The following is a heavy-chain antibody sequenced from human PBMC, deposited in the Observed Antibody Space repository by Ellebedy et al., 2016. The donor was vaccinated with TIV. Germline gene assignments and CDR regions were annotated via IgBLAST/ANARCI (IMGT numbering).Heavy chain of an antibody. CDR3: ARVLHPRYNWNDPQYYFDY. Sequence: ASVKVSCKASGYTFTSYAMNWVRQAPGQGLEWMGWINTNTGNPTYAQGFTGRFVFSLDTSVSTAYLQISSLKAEDTAVYYCARVLHPRYNWNDPQYYFDYWGQGTLVTVSS. CDR1: GYTFTSYA. J-gene: IGHJ4*02. CDR2: INTNTGNP. V-gene: IGHV7-4-1*02. D-gene: IGHD1-1*01.